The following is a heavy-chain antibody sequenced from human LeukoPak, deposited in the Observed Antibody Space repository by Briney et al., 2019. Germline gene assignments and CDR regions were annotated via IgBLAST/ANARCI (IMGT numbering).Heavy chain of an antibody. CDR2: IKQDGNDK. CDR3: ARVTFFYYYFDL. V-gene: IGHV3-7*01. J-gene: IGHJ2*01. CDR1: GCNFNTYS. Sequence: QAGESLRLSCAASGCNFNTYSMNWVRQVPGKGLEWVANIKQDGNDKYYVDSVRGRFTISRDNTKDSLFLQMDGLRVEDTAVYYCARVTFFYYYFDLWGRGTLVTVSS.